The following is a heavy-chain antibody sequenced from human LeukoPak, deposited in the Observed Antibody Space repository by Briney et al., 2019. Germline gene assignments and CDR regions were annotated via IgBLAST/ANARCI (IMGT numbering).Heavy chain of an antibody. CDR1: GFTFSDYY. V-gene: IGHV3-11*04. CDR2: ISSSGSTI. Sequence: GGSLRLSXAASGFTFSDYYMSWIRQAPGKGLEWVSYISSSGSTIYCADSVKGRFTISRDNAKNSLYLQMNSLRAEDTAVYYCARAGDIVVVVAATLGAFGIWGQGTMVTVSS. J-gene: IGHJ3*02. CDR3: ARAGDIVVVVAATLGAFGI. D-gene: IGHD2-15*01.